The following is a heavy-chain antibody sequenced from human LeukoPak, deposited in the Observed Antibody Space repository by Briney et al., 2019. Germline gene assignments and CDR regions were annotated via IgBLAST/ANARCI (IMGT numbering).Heavy chain of an antibody. Sequence: AASVKVSCKASGNTFISYGISWVRQAPGQGLEWMGWISPYNGNTNYAQNLQGRVTMTTETSTSTAYMDLKNLRSDDTAVYYCARSISGRFDSWGQGALVTVSS. D-gene: IGHD3-3*02. J-gene: IGHJ5*01. CDR2: ISPYNGNT. V-gene: IGHV1-18*01. CDR1: GNTFISYG. CDR3: ARSISGRFDS.